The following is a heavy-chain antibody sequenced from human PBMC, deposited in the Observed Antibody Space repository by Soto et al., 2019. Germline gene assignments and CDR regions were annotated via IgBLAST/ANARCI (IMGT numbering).Heavy chain of an antibody. D-gene: IGHD3-3*01. Sequence: QVQLVESGGGVVQPGRSLRLSCAASGFTFSSYAMHWVRQAPGKGLEWVAVISYDGSNKYYADSVKGRFTISRDNSKNTLYLQMSSLRAEDTAVYYCARAVYDFWSGYYFDYWGQGTLVTVSS. CDR3: ARAVYDFWSGYYFDY. CDR1: GFTFSSYA. CDR2: ISYDGSNK. J-gene: IGHJ4*02. V-gene: IGHV3-30-3*01.